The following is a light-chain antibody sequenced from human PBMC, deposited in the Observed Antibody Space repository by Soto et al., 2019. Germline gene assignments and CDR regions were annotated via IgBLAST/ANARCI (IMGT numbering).Light chain of an antibody. V-gene: IGKV3-15*01. CDR1: QSVSSN. J-gene: IGKJ2*02. CDR2: GAS. CDR3: QQYNNWPPWT. Sequence: EIVMTQSPATLSVSPGERATLSCRASQSVSSNLAWYQQKPGQAPRLLIYGASTRATGIPARFSGSGSGTELTVTISSLQSEDFAVNYCQQYNNWPPWTFGQGTKLEIK.